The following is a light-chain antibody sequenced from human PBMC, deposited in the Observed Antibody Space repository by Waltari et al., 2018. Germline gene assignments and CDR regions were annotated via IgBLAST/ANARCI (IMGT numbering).Light chain of an antibody. CDR3: GTWDSSLSDGRL. CDR1: HSKIGIHY. CDR2: ENN. J-gene: IGLJ3*02. Sequence: SVLTQPPSVSAAPGQRVTISCSGTHSKIGIHYVNWYQQFPGAAPKLLIYENNRRPPGIPDRFSGSKSDTSATLDISGLQTGDEAHYYCGTWDSSLSDGRLFGGGTKLTVL. V-gene: IGLV1-51*02.